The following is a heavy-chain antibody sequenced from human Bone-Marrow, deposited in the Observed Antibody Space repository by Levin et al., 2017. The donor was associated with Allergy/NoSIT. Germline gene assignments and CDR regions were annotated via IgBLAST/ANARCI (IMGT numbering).Heavy chain of an antibody. J-gene: IGHJ6*02. Sequence: ASVKVSCKASGYTFTTYGLTWVRQAPGQGLEWMGWVSAYSGNTNYALNLQDRVTITTDTATNTAYIVLTSLRSDDTAIYYCARGHFPYYDYGMDVWGQGTTVVVSS. CDR2: VSAYSGNT. V-gene: IGHV1-18*01. CDR3: ARGHFPYYDYGMDV. CDR1: GYTFTTYG.